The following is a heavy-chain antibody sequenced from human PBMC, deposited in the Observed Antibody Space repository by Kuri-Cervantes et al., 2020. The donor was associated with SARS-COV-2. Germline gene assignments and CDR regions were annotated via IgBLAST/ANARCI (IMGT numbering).Heavy chain of an antibody. CDR2: INHRGST. CDR3: ARSDSSGYYYYYYGMDV. V-gene: IGHV4-34*01. CDR1: GGSLSGYH. D-gene: IGHD3-22*01. Sequence: SETLSLTCDVFGGSLSGYHWSWVRQPPGRGLEWIGEINHRGSTNYNPSLKSRVTISVDTSKNQFSLKLSSVTAADTAVYYCARSDSSGYYYYYYGMDVWGQGTTVTVSS. J-gene: IGHJ6*02.